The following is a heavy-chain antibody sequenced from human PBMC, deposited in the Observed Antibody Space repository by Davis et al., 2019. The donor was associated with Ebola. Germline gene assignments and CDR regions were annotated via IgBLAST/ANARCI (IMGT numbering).Heavy chain of an antibody. V-gene: IGHV3-73*01. CDR2: IRSKANSYAT. J-gene: IGHJ4*02. CDR3: ARDNDYGWGYFDY. D-gene: IGHD4-17*01. Sequence: GESLKISCAASGFTFSGSAMHWVRQASGKGLEWVGRIRSKANSYATAYAASVKGRFTISRDDSKNTAYLQMNSLRAEDTAVYYCARDNDYGWGYFDYWGQGTLVTVSS. CDR1: GFTFSGSA.